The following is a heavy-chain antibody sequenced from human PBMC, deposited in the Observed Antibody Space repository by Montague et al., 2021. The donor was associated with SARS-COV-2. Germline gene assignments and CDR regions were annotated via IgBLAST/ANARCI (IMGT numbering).Heavy chain of an antibody. V-gene: IGHV4-39*01. CDR1: GDSISSSSYN. CDR2: VHYSGRP. Sequence: SETLSLTCTVSGDSISSSSYNWGWIRRPPGKGLEWIGSVHYSGRPYCNPSLKSRVTIYVDTSKNQLSLKLSSVTAADTAVYYCTRHVHMTWPEPSPGFDYWGQGTLVAVSS. D-gene: IGHD1-1*01. CDR3: TRHVHMTWPEPSPGFDY. J-gene: IGHJ4*02.